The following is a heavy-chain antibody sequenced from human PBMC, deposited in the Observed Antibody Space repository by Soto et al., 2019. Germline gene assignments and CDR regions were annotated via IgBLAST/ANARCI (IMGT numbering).Heavy chain of an antibody. V-gene: IGHV1-18*01. D-gene: IGHD2-15*01. CDR3: ARTNDIVVVVAATGNWFDP. Sequence: ASVKVSCTASGYTFTRYGISWVRQAPGQGLEWMGWISAYNGNTNYAQKLQGRVTMTTDTSTSTAYMELRSLRSDDTAVYYCARTNDIVVVVAATGNWFDPWGQGTLVTVSS. CDR1: GYTFTRYG. J-gene: IGHJ5*02. CDR2: ISAYNGNT.